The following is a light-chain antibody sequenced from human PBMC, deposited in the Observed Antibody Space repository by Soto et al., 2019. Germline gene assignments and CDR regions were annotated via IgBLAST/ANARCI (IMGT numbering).Light chain of an antibody. CDR3: QQYGYLVT. CDR2: GAS. J-gene: IGKJ4*01. Sequence: EIVMTQSPGTLSVSPGERATLSCRASQSVRSNLAWYQQKLGRAHRLLIYGASSRATGIPDRFSGSGSGTDFTLTISRLEPEDFAMYYCQQYGYLVTFGGGTKVDIK. CDR1: QSVRSN. V-gene: IGKV3-20*01.